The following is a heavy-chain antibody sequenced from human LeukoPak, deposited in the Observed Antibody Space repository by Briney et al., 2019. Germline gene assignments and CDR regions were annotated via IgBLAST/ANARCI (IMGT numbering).Heavy chain of an antibody. Sequence: ASVKVSCKASGYTFTSYGISWVRQAPGQGLEWMGWISAYNGNTNYAQKLQGRVTMTTDTSTSTAYMELRSLRYDDTAVCYCARMRPALLAAAGTGFDYWGQGTLVTVSS. D-gene: IGHD6-13*01. CDR3: ARMRPALLAAAGTGFDY. CDR1: GYTFTSYG. V-gene: IGHV1-18*01. J-gene: IGHJ4*02. CDR2: ISAYNGNT.